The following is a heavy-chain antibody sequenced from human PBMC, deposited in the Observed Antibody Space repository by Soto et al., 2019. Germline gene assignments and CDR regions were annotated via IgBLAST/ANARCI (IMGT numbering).Heavy chain of an antibody. CDR1: GFTFSSYA. CDR3: AKAGGSTWGTENFQH. D-gene: IGHD6-13*01. V-gene: IGHV3-23*01. Sequence: EVQLLESGGGLVQPGGSLRLSCAASGFTFSSYAMSWVRQAPGKGLEWVSLVEGSGADTYYVDSVKGRFTISRDNSKNPLYLQMNSLRAEDTAVYYSAKAGGSTWGTENFQHWGQGTRVPVSS. J-gene: IGHJ1*01. CDR2: VEGSGADT.